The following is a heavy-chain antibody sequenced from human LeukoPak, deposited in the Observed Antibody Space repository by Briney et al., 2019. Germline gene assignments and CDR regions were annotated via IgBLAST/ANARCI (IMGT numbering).Heavy chain of an antibody. D-gene: IGHD4-17*01. Sequence: PGGSLRLSCAASGFTFSSYSMNWVRQAPGKGLEWVSSISTSSYIFYADSVKGRFTISRDNAKNSLYLQMNSLRAEDTAVYYGARDKYGDYTFDYWGQGTLVTVSS. CDR1: GFTFSSYS. CDR3: ARDKYGDYTFDY. V-gene: IGHV3-21*01. J-gene: IGHJ4*02. CDR2: ISTSSYI.